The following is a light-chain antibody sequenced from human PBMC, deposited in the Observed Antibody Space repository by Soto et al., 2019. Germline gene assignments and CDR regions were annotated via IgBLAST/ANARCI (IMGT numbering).Light chain of an antibody. CDR3: QQRSNWPSIT. CDR1: QSVGNN. V-gene: IGKV3D-20*02. CDR2: DTS. J-gene: IGKJ5*01. Sequence: EIVMTQSTATLSVSPGERATLSCRASQSVGNNLAWYQQKPGQAPRLLIYDTSSRATGVPDRYSASGSGTDFTLTISRLEPEDFAVFFCQQRSNWPSITFGQGTRLEIK.